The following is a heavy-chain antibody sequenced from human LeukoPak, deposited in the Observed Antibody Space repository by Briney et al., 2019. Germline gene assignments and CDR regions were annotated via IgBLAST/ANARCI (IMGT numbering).Heavy chain of an antibody. V-gene: IGHV3-23*01. D-gene: IGHD3-16*01. CDR2: ISAGGDIT. J-gene: IGHJ4*02. Sequence: GGSLRLSCAASGFTFSRHGMSWVRQAPGKGLEWVSAISAGGDITLYADSVKGRFTISRDTSQNTVYLQMSSLRAEDTATYYCVKEGRFLPPANWGQGTLVTVSS. CDR1: GFTFSRHG. CDR3: VKEGRFLPPAN.